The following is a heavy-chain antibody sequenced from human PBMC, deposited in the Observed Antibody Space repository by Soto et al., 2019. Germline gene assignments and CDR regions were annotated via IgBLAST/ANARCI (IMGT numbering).Heavy chain of an antibody. CDR2: ISAYNGNT. V-gene: IGHV1-18*01. CDR1: GYTFTSYG. CDR3: ARDTSRRMVRGVIQGRFDY. Sequence: QVQLVQSGAEVKKPGASVKVSCKASGYTFTSYGISWVRQAPGQGLEWMGWISAYNGNTNYAQKLQGRVTMTTDTSTSTAYMELRSLRSDDTAVYYCARDTSRRMVRGVIQGRFDYWGQGTLVTVSS. J-gene: IGHJ4*02. D-gene: IGHD3-10*01.